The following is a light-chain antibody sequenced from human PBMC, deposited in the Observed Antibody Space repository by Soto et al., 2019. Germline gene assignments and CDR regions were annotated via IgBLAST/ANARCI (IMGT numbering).Light chain of an antibody. CDR3: QQYDNWPLT. Sequence: EIVMTQSPVTLSVSPGDRATLSCRASQSVNSHLAWYQQKPGQAPRLLIYGASTRATVVPARFSGSGSGTEFTLTISSLQSEDFVVYYCQQYDNWPLTFGGGTKVEIK. J-gene: IGKJ4*01. V-gene: IGKV3-15*01. CDR1: QSVNSH. CDR2: GAS.